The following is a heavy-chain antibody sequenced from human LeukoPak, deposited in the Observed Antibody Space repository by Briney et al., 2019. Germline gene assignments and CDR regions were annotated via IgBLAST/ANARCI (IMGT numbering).Heavy chain of an antibody. D-gene: IGHD4-17*01. CDR2: ISRSSSYI. CDR1: GFTFSNYS. CDR3: ARVWGDYAYFNS. Sequence: GGSLRLSCVASGFTFSNYSMNWVRQAPGKGLEWVSSISRSSSYIYYADSVKGRFTISRDNAKNSLYLQMNSLRADDTAVYYCARVWGDYAYFNSWGQGTLVTVSS. V-gene: IGHV3-21*01. J-gene: IGHJ4*02.